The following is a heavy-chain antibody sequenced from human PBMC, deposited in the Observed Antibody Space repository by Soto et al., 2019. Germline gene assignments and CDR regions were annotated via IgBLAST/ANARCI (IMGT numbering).Heavy chain of an antibody. CDR1: GFTFSTHS. V-gene: IGHV3-23*01. D-gene: IGHD1-7*01. Sequence: EVQLLESGGGLVQPGGSLRLSCAASGFTFSTHSMSWVRQAPGKGLEWVAGISDDSNTRFYADSVKGRFIISRDSSKITLYLQMNSLTAEDTAVYYCAKPLTNYKYFDPWGQGTLVTVYS. J-gene: IGHJ5*02. CDR3: AKPLTNYKYFDP. CDR2: ISDDSNTR.